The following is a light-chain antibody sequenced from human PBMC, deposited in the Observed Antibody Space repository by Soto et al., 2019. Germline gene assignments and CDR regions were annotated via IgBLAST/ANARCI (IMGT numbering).Light chain of an antibody. CDR1: NSNIGAGYD. CDR3: QSYDSVLRAYVV. V-gene: IGLV1-40*01. CDR2: SNN. Sequence: QPVLTQPPSVSGAPGQRVTISCTGSNSNIGAGYDVHWYQQLPGTTPKLLIYSNNNRPSGVPDRFSGSKSGTSASLAITGLQAEDEADYYCQSYDSVLRAYVVFGGGTKVTVL. J-gene: IGLJ2*01.